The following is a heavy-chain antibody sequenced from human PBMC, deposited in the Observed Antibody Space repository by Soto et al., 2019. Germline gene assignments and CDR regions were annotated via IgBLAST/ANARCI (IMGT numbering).Heavy chain of an antibody. CDR1: GFTFSSYA. CDR2: ISGSGGST. Sequence: GGSLRLSCAASGFTFSSYAMSWVRQAPGKGLEWVSAISGSGGSTYYADSVKGRFTISRDNSKNTLYLQMNSLRAEDTAVYYCAKPHRPYYRDYVDYFDYWGQGTLVTVSS. J-gene: IGHJ4*02. CDR3: AKPHRPYYRDYVDYFDY. D-gene: IGHD4-17*01. V-gene: IGHV3-23*01.